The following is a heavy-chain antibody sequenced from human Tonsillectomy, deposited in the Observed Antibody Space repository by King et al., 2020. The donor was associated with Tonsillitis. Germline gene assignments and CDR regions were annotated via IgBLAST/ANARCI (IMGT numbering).Heavy chain of an antibody. CDR2: IDPSDSYS. D-gene: IGHD3-10*01. Sequence: QLVQSGAEVKKPGESLRISCKGSGYSFTSHWINWVRQMPGKGLEWMGRIDPSDSYSKYSPSFQGHVTFSADKSSSTAFLQWDSLKASDTAMYYCARLGHYYGSGSSPFGMDVWGQGTTVTVSS. CDR3: ARLGHYYGSGSSPFGMDV. J-gene: IGHJ6*02. CDR1: GYSFTSHW. V-gene: IGHV5-10-1*01.